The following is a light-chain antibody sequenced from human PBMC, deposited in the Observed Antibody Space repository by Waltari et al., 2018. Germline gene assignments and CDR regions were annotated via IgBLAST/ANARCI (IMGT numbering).Light chain of an antibody. CDR2: DVS. V-gene: IGLV2-14*03. CDR1: SSDVGASNY. J-gene: IGLJ1*01. CDR3: SSYTTTNTLV. Sequence: QSALTQPASVSGSPGQSITIPCTGTSSDVGASNYVFWYQQHPGKAPKLMIYDVSHRPSGVSNRFSGSKSGNTASLTISGLQAEDEADYYCSSYTTTNTLVFGTGTKVTVL.